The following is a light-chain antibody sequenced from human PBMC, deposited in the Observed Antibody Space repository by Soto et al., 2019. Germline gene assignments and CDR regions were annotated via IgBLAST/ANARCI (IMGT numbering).Light chain of an antibody. Sequence: NSMLTQPHSVSESPGKTVTISCTRSSGSIASNYVQWYQQRPGSSPTTVIYEDNQRPSGVPDRFSGSIDSSSNSASLTISGLKTEDEADYYCQSYDSSNSWVFGGGTKLTVL. CDR3: QSYDSSNSWV. V-gene: IGLV6-57*01. CDR2: EDN. CDR1: SGSIASNY. J-gene: IGLJ3*02.